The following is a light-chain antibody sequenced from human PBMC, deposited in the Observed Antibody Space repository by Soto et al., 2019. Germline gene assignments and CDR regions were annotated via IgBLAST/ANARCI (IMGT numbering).Light chain of an antibody. Sequence: DIQLTQSPSFLSASVGDRVTITCRASQGISSYLAWYQQRPGKAPKLLIYAASTLQSGVPSRFSGSGSGTEFTLTISNLQPEDFAIYYCQQLNSYPRTFGGGTKVETK. CDR2: AAS. J-gene: IGKJ4*01. CDR1: QGISSY. V-gene: IGKV1-9*01. CDR3: QQLNSYPRT.